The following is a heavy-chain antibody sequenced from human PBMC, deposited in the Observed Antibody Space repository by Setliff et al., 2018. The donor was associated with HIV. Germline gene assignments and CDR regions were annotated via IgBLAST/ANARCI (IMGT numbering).Heavy chain of an antibody. J-gene: IGHJ6*02. CDR2: IGTGGDT. D-gene: IGHD6-6*01. Sequence: GGSLRLSCATSGFAFSDYDFHWVRQVTGEGLEWVSAIGTGGDTYYADSVKGRFTISRENAKNSLYLQMNNVRAGDTAVYYCTRELNGHTSSRYYFGLDVWGQGTTVTSP. CDR1: GFAFSDYD. V-gene: IGHV3-13*01. CDR3: TRELNGHTSSRYYFGLDV.